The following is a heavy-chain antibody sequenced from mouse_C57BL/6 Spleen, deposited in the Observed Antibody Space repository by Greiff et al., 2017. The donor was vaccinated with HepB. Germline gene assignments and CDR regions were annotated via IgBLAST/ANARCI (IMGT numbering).Heavy chain of an antibody. CDR3: ARDSRVVATYYFDY. CDR1: GFTFSSYA. V-gene: IGHV5-4*01. Sequence: EVKVVESGGGLVKPGGSLKLSCAASGFTFSSYAMSWVRQTPEKRLEWVATISDGGSYTYYPDNVKGRFTISRDNAKNNLYLQMSHLKSEDTAMYYCARDSRVVATYYFDYWGQGTTLTVSS. J-gene: IGHJ2*01. CDR2: ISDGGSYT. D-gene: IGHD1-1*01.